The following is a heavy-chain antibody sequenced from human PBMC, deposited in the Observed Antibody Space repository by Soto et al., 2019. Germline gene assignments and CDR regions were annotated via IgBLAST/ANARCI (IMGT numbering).Heavy chain of an antibody. D-gene: IGHD6-6*01. CDR2: IWYDGSNK. Sequence: QVQLVESGGGVVQPGRSLRLSCAASGFTFSSYGMHWVRQAPGKGLEWVAVIWYDGSNKYYADSVKGRFTISRDNSKNPLYLQMNSLRAEDTAVYYCARDLRAARPYYYYGMDVWGKGTTVTVSS. CDR1: GFTFSSYG. V-gene: IGHV3-33*01. J-gene: IGHJ6*04. CDR3: ARDLRAARPYYYYGMDV.